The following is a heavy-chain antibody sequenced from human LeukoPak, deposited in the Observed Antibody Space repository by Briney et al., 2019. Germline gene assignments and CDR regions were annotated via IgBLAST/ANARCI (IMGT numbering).Heavy chain of an antibody. CDR2: IWFDGSTK. J-gene: IGHJ4*02. D-gene: IGHD1/OR15-1a*01. CDR1: GFTFSNYG. V-gene: IGHV3-33*01. Sequence: PGGSLRLSCAASGFTFSNYGIHWVRQAPGKGLEWVALIWFDGSTKYYADSVKGRFTISRDNSNNTLYLQMTNLRAEDSAVYYCARHAGTGILDYWGQGPLVTVSS. CDR3: ARHAGTGILDY.